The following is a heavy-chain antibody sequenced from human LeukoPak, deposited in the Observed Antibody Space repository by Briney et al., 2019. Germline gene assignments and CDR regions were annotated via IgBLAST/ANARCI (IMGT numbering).Heavy chain of an antibody. CDR3: ARDMGSGWYDY. J-gene: IGHJ4*02. CDR2: ISSSSSYI. V-gene: IGHV3-21*01. Sequence: GGSLRLSCAASGFTFSSYSMNWVRQAPGKGLEWVSSISSSSSYIYYADSVKGRFTISRDNSKNTLYLQMNSLRAEDTAVYYCARDMGSGWYDYWGQGTLVTVSS. CDR1: GFTFSSYS. D-gene: IGHD6-19*01.